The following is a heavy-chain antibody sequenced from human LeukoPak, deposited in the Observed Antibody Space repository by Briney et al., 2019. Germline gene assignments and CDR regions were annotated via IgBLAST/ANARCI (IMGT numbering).Heavy chain of an antibody. D-gene: IGHD3-22*01. V-gene: IGHV4-34*01. Sequence: PSETLSLTCAVYGGSFRGYYWSWIRQPPGKGLEWIREINHSGRTNYNPSLKSRVTISVDTSKNQFSLKLRSVTAADTAVYHCARAGDSSGYADYWGQGSLVTVSS. CDR2: INHSGRT. CDR1: GGSFRGYY. CDR3: ARAGDSSGYADY. J-gene: IGHJ4*02.